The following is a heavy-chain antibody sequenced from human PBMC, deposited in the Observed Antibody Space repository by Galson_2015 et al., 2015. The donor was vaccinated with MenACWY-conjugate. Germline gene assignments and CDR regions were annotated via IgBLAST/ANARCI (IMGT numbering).Heavy chain of an antibody. CDR2: IKQDGSEK. D-gene: IGHD3-10*01. CDR3: ARGLRVWFGELRGFFDY. J-gene: IGHJ4*02. V-gene: IGHV3-7*03. CDR1: GFTFSNCS. Sequence: SLRLSCAASGFTFSNCSMSWVRQAPGKGLEWVANIKQDGSEKYYVDSVKGRFTISRDNAKNSLYLQMNSLRAEDTAVYYCARGLRVWFGELRGFFDYWGQGTLVTVSS.